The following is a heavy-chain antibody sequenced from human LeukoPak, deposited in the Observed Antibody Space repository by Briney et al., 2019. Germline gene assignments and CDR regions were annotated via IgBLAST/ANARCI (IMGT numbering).Heavy chain of an antibody. CDR2: ISPYNGNT. D-gene: IGHD3-16*01. CDR3: ARGETRNDY. Sequence: ASVKVSCKASGYTFTAYYIHWVRQAPGQGLEWMGWISPYNGNTNFAQKLQGRVTLTTDTSTSTAYLELRSLRSDDTAVYYCARGETRNDYWGQGTLVTVSS. J-gene: IGHJ4*02. CDR1: GYTFTAYY. V-gene: IGHV1-18*04.